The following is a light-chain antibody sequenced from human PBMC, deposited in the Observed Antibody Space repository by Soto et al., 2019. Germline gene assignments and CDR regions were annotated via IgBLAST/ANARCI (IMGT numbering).Light chain of an antibody. CDR1: QSVSSN. Sequence: ERIMTQSPATLSVSPGXSATLSCRASQSVSSNLAWYQQKPGQAPGLLIYGVSTRATGIPARFSGSGSETKFTLTISSLQSEDFAVYYCQQYNNWPPLTFGGGTKVDIK. CDR3: QQYNNWPPLT. CDR2: GVS. J-gene: IGKJ4*01. V-gene: IGKV3-15*01.